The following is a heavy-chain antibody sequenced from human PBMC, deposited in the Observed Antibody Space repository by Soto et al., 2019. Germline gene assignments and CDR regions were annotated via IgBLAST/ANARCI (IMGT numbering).Heavy chain of an antibody. Sequence: QVQLVQSGAEVTKPGSSVKVSCKASGGTFSSYAISWVRQAPGQGLEWMGGIIPIFGTANYAQKFQGRVTITEDKSTSPAYMELSSLRSEDTAVYYCARAPPRDCGGDCYSGFDYWGQGTLVTVSS. J-gene: IGHJ4*02. CDR2: IIPIFGTA. CDR1: GGTFSSYA. D-gene: IGHD2-21*02. CDR3: ARAPPRDCGGDCYSGFDY. V-gene: IGHV1-69*06.